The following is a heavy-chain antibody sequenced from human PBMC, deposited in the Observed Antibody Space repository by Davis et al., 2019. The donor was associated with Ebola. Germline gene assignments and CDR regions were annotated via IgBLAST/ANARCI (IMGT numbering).Heavy chain of an antibody. CDR2: GSGYNGKI. CDR1: GYSFTSYG. D-gene: IGHD3-10*01. J-gene: IGHJ4*02. CDR3: ARGPWFGIDY. Sequence: ASVKVSCKASGYSFTSYGLSWVRQAPGQVLALIRWGSGYNGKINHAQKFQGRVTVTIDPYTSTGYMELRSLTADDTAVYYCARGPWFGIDYWGQGTLVTVSS. V-gene: IGHV1-18*01.